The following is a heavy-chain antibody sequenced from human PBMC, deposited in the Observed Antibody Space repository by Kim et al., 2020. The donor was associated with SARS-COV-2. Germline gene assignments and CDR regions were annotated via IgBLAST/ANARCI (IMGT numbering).Heavy chain of an antibody. V-gene: IGHV3-49*04. CDR3: TSPYGSGATFPYYFDS. CDR2: IRSKAYGATI. CDR1: GLTFGAYA. J-gene: IGHJ4*02. Sequence: GGSLRLSCTASGLTFGAYAMTWVRQAPGKGLEWIGFIRSKAYGATIEYAASVKGRFTISRDDSKSIAYLQMNSLKTEDTAVYYCTSPYGSGATFPYYFDSWGQGTLVTVSS. D-gene: IGHD3-10*01.